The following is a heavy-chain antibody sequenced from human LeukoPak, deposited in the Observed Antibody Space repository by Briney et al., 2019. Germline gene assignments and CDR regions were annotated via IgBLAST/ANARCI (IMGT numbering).Heavy chain of an antibody. CDR1: GYSFTRIC. CDR2: IDPSDSYT. J-gene: IGHJ4*02. Sequence: GESLMISRKGSGYSFTRICICWVRQMPRKGLEWMGRIDPSDSYTNYSPSFQGHVTISADKSISTSYLQWSRLTAADTAMYYCAKQLGYGSGWYVVGYWGQGTLVTVSS. CDR3: AKQLGYGSGWYVVGY. D-gene: IGHD6-19*01. V-gene: IGHV5-10-1*01.